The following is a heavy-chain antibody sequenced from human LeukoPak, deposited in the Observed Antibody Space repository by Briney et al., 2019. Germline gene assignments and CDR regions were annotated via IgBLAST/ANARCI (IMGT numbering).Heavy chain of an antibody. J-gene: IGHJ4*02. Sequence: SVKVSCKASGYTFTSYDINWVRQATGQGLEWMGGIIPIFGTANYAQKFQGRVTITADKSTSTAYMELSGLRSEDTAVYYCAREGIAAAGIHFDYWGQGTLVTVSS. CDR2: IIPIFGTA. D-gene: IGHD6-13*01. CDR1: GYTFTSYD. V-gene: IGHV1-69*06. CDR3: AREGIAAAGIHFDY.